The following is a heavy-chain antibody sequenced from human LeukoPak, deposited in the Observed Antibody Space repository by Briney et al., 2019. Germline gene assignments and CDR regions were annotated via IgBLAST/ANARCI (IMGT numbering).Heavy chain of an antibody. CDR1: GGSFSRYY. CDR2: INHSEST. D-gene: IGHD6-13*01. J-gene: IGHJ5*02. CDR3: ARGRIIAAAGWHPANHNWFDP. Sequence: SETLSLICAVYGGSFSRYYWSWLRQPPGKGLEWIGEINHSESTNYNPYLKSRVTISVDTSKTQFSLKMSSWTAAYTAVYYCARGRIIAAAGWHPANHNWFDPWGQGTLVTVSS. V-gene: IGHV4-34*01.